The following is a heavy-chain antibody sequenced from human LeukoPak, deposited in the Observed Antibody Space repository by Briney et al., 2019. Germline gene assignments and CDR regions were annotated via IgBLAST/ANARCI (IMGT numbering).Heavy chain of an antibody. CDR1: GGSISSYY. CDR3: ARVSCGGDCFSATIAFDI. J-gene: IGHJ3*02. Sequence: SETLSLTCSVSGGSISSYYWSWIRQPPGKGLEWFGDIRYSGSTNYNPSLKSRVTISVDTSKNQFSLKLSSVTAADTAVHYCARVSCGGDCFSATIAFDIWGQGTVVTVSS. CDR2: IRYSGST. V-gene: IGHV4-59*01. D-gene: IGHD2-21*02.